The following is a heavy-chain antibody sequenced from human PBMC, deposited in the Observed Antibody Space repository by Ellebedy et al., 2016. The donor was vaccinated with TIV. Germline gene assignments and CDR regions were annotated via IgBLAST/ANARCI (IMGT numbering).Heavy chain of an antibody. J-gene: IGHJ4*02. Sequence: PGGSLRLSCAASGFTFSSYAIHWVRQVPGKGLEWVALISTDGSHKYYAESVEGRFTISRDNSKNMLYLQMDSLRADDKALYYCARGPSWSYFDYWGQGTLVTVST. D-gene: IGHD6-13*01. CDR1: GFTFSSYA. CDR3: ARGPSWSYFDY. CDR2: ISTDGSHK. V-gene: IGHV3-30*04.